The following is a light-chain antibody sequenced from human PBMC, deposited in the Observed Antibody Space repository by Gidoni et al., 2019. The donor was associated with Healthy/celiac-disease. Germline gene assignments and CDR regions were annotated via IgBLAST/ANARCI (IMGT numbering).Light chain of an antibody. CDR1: QSISSY. Sequence: DIQMTQSPSSLSASVGDRVTITCRASQSISSYLNWYQQKPGKAPKLLISAASSLQSGVPSRFSGSGSGTDFTLPISRLQPEDFATYYCQQSYSTPRTFGQGTKVEIK. CDR3: QQSYSTPRT. CDR2: AAS. J-gene: IGKJ1*01. V-gene: IGKV1-39*01.